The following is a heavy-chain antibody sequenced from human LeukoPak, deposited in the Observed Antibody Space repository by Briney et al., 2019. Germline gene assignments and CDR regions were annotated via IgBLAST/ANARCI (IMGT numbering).Heavy chain of an antibody. CDR2: VDPEDGET. CDR1: GYTFTDYY. CDR3: ARVFTYCGGDCYSAGY. V-gene: IGHV1-69-2*01. J-gene: IGHJ4*02. Sequence: ASVKVYCKASGYTFTDYYMHWVQQAPGKGLEWMGRVDPEDGETIYAEKFQGRVTMTTDTSTSTAYMELRSLRSDGTAVYYCARVFTYCGGDCYSAGYWGQGTLVTVSS. D-gene: IGHD2-21*02.